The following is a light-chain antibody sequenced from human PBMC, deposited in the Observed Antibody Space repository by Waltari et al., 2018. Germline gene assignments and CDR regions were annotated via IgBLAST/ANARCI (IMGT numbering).Light chain of an antibody. CDR3: SSYISSSTLEL. J-gene: IGLJ2*01. CDR1: SSDVGNYNY. V-gene: IGLV2-14*03. CDR2: DVS. Sequence: QSDLTQPASVSGSPGQSITISCTGTSSDVGNYNYVSWYQQHPGKAPKLMIFDVSIPPSGASNRFSGSKSGNTASLTISGLQAEDEADYYCSSYISSSTLELFGGGTSLTVL.